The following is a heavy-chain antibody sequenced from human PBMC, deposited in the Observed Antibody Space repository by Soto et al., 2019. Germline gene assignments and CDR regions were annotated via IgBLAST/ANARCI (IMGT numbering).Heavy chain of an antibody. CDR2: LSYAGDT. CDR3: AKGPHSASGYYYMDV. J-gene: IGHJ6*03. CDR1: GFTLSTYE. Sequence: GGSLRLSCAASGFTLSTYEMHWVRQGTGKGLEWVAALSYAGDTYYPGSVKGRFTVSRESAKNSLYLQMNSLTAGDTAVYHCAKGPHSASGYYYMDVWGKGTTVTVSS. D-gene: IGHD3-10*01. V-gene: IGHV3-13*01.